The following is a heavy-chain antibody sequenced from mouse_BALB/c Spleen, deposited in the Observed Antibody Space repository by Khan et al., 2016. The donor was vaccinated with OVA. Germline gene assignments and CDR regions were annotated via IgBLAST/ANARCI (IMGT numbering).Heavy chain of an antibody. V-gene: IGHV1S137*01. CDR3: ARGGGGDRFAY. J-gene: IGHJ3*01. CDR1: GYRFTDFT. Sequence: QMQLEESGAELVRPGVSVKISCKGSGYRFTDFTMHWVKQSHAKSLEWIGVISTYYGEASYNQKFKGKATMTVDKSSSTAYMELDRLTSEDSAIYYCARGGGGDRFAYWGQGTLVTVSA. CDR2: ISTYYGEA.